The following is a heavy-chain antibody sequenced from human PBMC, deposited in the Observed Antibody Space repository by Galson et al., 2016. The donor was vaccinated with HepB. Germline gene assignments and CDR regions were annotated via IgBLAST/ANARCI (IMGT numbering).Heavy chain of an antibody. J-gene: IGHJ5*02. D-gene: IGHD3-10*01. CDR1: GGSLSGYY. V-gene: IGHV4-34*01. Sequence: SETLSLTCAVYGGSLSGYYWSWIRQPPGKGLEWIGEINDSGRTNYNLSLRSRVTISVDTSKTQISLRLNSVTAAATAVYYCARQRTVTLLPYGTGRYDNIAYFDPWGQGTLVTVSS. CDR2: INDSGRT. CDR3: ARQRTVTLLPYGTGRYDNIAYFDP.